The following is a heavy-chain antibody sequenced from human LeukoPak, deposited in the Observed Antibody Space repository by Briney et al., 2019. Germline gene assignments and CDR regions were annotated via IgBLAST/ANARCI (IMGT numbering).Heavy chain of an antibody. V-gene: IGHV4-39*01. CDR2: MFHSGST. D-gene: IGHD1-1*01. CDR1: GGSISSSSYF. Sequence: PSETLSLTCTVSGGSISSSSYFWGWIRQPPGKGLEWIGSMFHSGSTYYNPSLRSPVTLSVDTSKNQFSLKLSSVTAADTAVYYCASYTLTNWNALDTWGQGKMVTVSS. J-gene: IGHJ3*02. CDR3: ASYTLTNWNALDT.